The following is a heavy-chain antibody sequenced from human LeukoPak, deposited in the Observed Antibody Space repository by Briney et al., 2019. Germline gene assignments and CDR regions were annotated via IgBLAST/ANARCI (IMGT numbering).Heavy chain of an antibody. CDR2: ISGSGGST. Sequence: PGGSLRLYCAASGFTFSSYAMSWVRQAPGKGLEWVSAISGSGGSTYYADSVKGRFTISRDNSKNTLYLQMNSLRAEDTAVYYCAKQPHYYDSSGYPPWGQGTLVTVSS. J-gene: IGHJ4*02. V-gene: IGHV3-23*01. D-gene: IGHD3-22*01. CDR1: GFTFSSYA. CDR3: AKQPHYYDSSGYPP.